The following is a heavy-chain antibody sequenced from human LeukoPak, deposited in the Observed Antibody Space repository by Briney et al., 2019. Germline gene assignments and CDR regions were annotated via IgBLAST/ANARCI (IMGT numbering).Heavy chain of an antibody. CDR2: ISYDGSNK. V-gene: IGHV3-30*03. J-gene: IGHJ4*02. CDR3: ARGLYGSGSYEDY. D-gene: IGHD3-10*01. Sequence: GGSLRLSCAASGLTFSSYGMHWVRQAPGKGLEWVAVISYDGSNKYYADSVKGRFTISRDSSKNTLYLQMNSLRAEDTAVYYCARGLYGSGSYEDYWGQGTQVTVSS. CDR1: GLTFSSYG.